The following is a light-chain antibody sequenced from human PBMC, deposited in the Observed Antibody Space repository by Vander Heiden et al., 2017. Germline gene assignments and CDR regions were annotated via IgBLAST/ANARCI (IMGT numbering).Light chain of an antibody. CDR3: QQRSNWPPA. Sequence: EIVLTPPPATLSSSPGERATLSCRASQSVSSYLAWYQQKPGQAPRLLIYDASNRATGIPARFSGSGSGTDFTLTISSLEPEDFAVYYCQQRSNWPPAFGPGTKVDIK. CDR2: DAS. J-gene: IGKJ3*01. CDR1: QSVSSY. V-gene: IGKV3-11*01.